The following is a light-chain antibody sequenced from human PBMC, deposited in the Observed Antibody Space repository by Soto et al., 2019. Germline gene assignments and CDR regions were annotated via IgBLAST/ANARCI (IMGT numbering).Light chain of an antibody. CDR1: QSISSW. CDR2: KAS. J-gene: IGKJ1*01. Sequence: EITMSKSPPTVSASQGDRATLTCRASQSISSWLAWYQQKPGKAPKLLIYKASSLESGVPSRFSGSGSGTEFTLNISSLQPDDFATYYCQQYYSYSGTFGQGTKVAI. CDR3: QQYYSYSGT. V-gene: IGKV1-5*03.